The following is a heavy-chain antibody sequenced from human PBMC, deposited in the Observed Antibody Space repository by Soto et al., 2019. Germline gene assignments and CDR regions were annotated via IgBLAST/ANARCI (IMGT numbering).Heavy chain of an antibody. Sequence: QVQLVESGGGVVQPGRSLRLSCAASGFTFSAYTMHWVRQPPGKGLEWVAVISYDGNNERYTDTVKGRFTVSRDNSKSILYLQMNSLKSEDTAVYYCARDGYSGRSDGFDIWGQGTMVTVSS. CDR1: GFTFSAYT. CDR2: ISYDGNNE. V-gene: IGHV3-30-3*01. CDR3: ARDGYSGRSDGFDI. J-gene: IGHJ3*02. D-gene: IGHD1-26*01.